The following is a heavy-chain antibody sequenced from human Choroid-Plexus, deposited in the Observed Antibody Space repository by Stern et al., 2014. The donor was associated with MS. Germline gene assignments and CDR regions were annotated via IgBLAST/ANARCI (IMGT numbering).Heavy chain of an antibody. V-gene: IGHV1-2*02. D-gene: IGHD3-3*01. CDR3: ARDQRGITIFGVVTDYYYLGMDV. CDR1: GYIFTGYY. J-gene: IGHJ6*02. CDR2: INPNTGGT. Sequence: VQLVESGAEVKKPGASVKVSCKTSGYIFTGYYIHWVRQAPGQGPEWMAWINPNTGGTKYAQKFQGRVTMNRDTSISTAYVELSSLTSDDTAVYYCARDQRGITIFGVVTDYYYLGMDVWGQGTTVTVSS.